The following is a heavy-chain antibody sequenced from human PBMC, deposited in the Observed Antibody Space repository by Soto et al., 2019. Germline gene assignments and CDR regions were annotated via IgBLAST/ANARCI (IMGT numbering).Heavy chain of an antibody. CDR1: GGSFSGYY. CDR2: INHSGST. D-gene: IGHD2-15*01. Sequence: LSLTCAVYGGSFSGYYWSWIRQPPGKGLEWIGEINHSGSTNYNPSLKSRVTISVDTSKDQFSLKLSSVTAADTAVYYCAIHGGYCSGGSCPLSYYYGMDVWGQGTTVTVSS. J-gene: IGHJ6*02. V-gene: IGHV4-34*01. CDR3: AIHGGYCSGGSCPLSYYYGMDV.